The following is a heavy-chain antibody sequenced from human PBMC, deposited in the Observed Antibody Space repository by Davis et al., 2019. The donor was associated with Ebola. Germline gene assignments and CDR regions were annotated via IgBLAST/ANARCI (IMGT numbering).Heavy chain of an antibody. J-gene: IGHJ6*02. Sequence: GESLKIPCAASGFTFSSYWMSCVRQAPGKGLEWVAVILYDETTKYYADSVKGRFTISRDNSKNTLYLQMNSLRGEDAAVYYCARDNYGMDVWGQGTTVTVSS. CDR3: ARDNYGMDV. CDR2: ILYDETTK. V-gene: IGHV3-30-3*01. CDR1: GFTFSSYW.